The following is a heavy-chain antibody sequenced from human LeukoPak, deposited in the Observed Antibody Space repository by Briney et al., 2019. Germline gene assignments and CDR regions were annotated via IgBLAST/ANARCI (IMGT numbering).Heavy chain of an antibody. CDR1: GFTFSSYG. Sequence: GGSLRLSCAASGFTFSSYGMHWVRQAPGKGLEWVAFIRYDGSNKYYADSVRGRFTISRDNAKNSLYLQMNSLRADDTAVYYCARGAPRGYCSGGSCYSGMDVWGQGTTVTVSS. J-gene: IGHJ6*02. CDR3: ARGAPRGYCSGGSCYSGMDV. D-gene: IGHD2-15*01. CDR2: IRYDGSNK. V-gene: IGHV3-30*02.